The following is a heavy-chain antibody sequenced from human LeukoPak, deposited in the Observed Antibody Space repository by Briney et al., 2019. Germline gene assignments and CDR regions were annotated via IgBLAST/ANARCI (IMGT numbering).Heavy chain of an antibody. D-gene: IGHD3-10*02. CDR2: ISSSGSTI. J-gene: IGHJ6*04. CDR3: AELGITMIGGV. CDR1: GFMFTSYW. Sequence: GGSLRLSCAASGFMFTSYWMSWVRQAPGKGLEWVSYISSSGSTIYYADSVKGRFTISRDNAKNSLYLQMNSLRAEDTAVYYCAELGITMIGGVWGKGTTVTISS. V-gene: IGHV3-48*04.